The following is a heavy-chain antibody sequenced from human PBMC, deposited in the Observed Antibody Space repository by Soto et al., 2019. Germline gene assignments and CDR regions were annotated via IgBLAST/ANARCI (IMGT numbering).Heavy chain of an antibody. V-gene: IGHV1-69*13. Sequence: GASVKVSCKASGGTFSSYAISWVRQAPGQGLEWMGGITPIFGTANYAQKFQGRVTITADESTSTAYMELSSLRSEDTAVYYCARTALYDSSGYSTLPAPVYFDYWGQGTLVTVS. CDR3: ARTALYDSSGYSTLPAPVYFDY. D-gene: IGHD3-22*01. CDR2: ITPIFGTA. J-gene: IGHJ4*02. CDR1: GGTFSSYA.